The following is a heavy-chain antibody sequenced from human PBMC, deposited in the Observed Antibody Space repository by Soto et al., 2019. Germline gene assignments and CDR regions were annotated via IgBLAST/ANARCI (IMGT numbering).Heavy chain of an antibody. CDR3: ARGLIWFGELFLNAFDI. CDR1: GYTFTSYG. V-gene: IGHV1-18*04. Sequence: VASVKVSCKASGYTFTSYGISWVRQAPGQGLEWMGWISAYNGNTNYAQKLQGRVTMTTDTSTSTAYMELRSLRSDDTAVYYCARGLIWFGELFLNAFDIWGQGTMVT. CDR2: ISAYNGNT. D-gene: IGHD3-10*01. J-gene: IGHJ3*02.